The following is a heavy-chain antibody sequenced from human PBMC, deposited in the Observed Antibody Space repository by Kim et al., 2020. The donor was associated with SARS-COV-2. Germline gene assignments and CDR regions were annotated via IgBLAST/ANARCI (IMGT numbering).Heavy chain of an antibody. V-gene: IGHV3-30*03. CDR3: ATERRGRVLLGFGADY. J-gene: IGHJ4*02. Sequence: SVKGRFTISRDNPKTTLFLQMNSLRTEDTAVYYCATERRGRVLLGFGADYWGQGTLVTVSS. D-gene: IGHD3-10*01.